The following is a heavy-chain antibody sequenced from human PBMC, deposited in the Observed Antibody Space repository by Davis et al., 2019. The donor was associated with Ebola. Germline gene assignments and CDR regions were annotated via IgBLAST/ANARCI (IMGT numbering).Heavy chain of an antibody. Sequence: GESLKISCKGSGYSFTTYWIAWVRQTPAKGLEWMGIIYPGDSDTRYSPSFQGQVTISADKSISTAYLQWSGLKASDTALYYCARRPGTPRHPVDYWGQGTLVTVSS. CDR3: ARRPGTPRHPVDY. V-gene: IGHV5-51*01. D-gene: IGHD3-10*01. J-gene: IGHJ4*02. CDR1: GYSFTTYW. CDR2: IYPGDSDT.